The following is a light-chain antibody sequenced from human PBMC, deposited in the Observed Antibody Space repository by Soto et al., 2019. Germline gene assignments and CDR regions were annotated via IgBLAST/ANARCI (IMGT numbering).Light chain of an antibody. J-gene: IGLJ2*01. CDR2: DVS. V-gene: IGLV2-11*01. CDR3: CSDTGSDTHVV. Sequence: QSVLTQPRSVSGSPGQSVTISCTGTSSDVGGYNYVSWYQQHPGKAPKLMIYDVSKLPSGVPDRCSGSKSGNTASLSIYGLQAEDEAEYECCSDTGSDTHVVFGGGTK. CDR1: SSDVGGYNY.